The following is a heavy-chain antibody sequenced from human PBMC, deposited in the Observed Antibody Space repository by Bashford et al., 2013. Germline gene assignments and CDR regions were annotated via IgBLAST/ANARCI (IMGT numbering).Heavy chain of an antibody. J-gene: IGHJ6*02. V-gene: IGHV5-51*01. CDR2: IYPSDSDT. Sequence: WVRQMPGKGLEWMGNIYPSDSDTRYSPSFQGQVTFSADKSVGTAYLHLSSLKASDTAIYYCARVHDLLSYGVDVWGQGTTVTVSS. D-gene: IGHD1-26*01. CDR3: ARVHDLLSYGVDV.